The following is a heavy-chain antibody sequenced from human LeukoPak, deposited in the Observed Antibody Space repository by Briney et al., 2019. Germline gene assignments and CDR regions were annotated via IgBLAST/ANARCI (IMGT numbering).Heavy chain of an antibody. CDR2: INSVGSEG. J-gene: IGHJ3*01. D-gene: IGHD6-6*01. Sequence: GGSLRLSCAVSGFTFSGFWMSWSRQAPGKGLEWVASINSVGSEGYYADVVKGRFTISRDNAKNSLYLQINSLRAEDTAVYYCARSSYSSSSSVWGQGTMVTVSS. CDR1: GFTFSGFW. CDR3: ARSSYSSSSSV. V-gene: IGHV3-7*03.